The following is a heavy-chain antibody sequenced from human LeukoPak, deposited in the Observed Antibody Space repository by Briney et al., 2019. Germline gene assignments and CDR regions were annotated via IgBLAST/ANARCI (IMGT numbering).Heavy chain of an antibody. CDR3: ARGHGDHEVYFDY. D-gene: IGHD4-17*01. CDR1: GGTFSSYA. J-gene: IGHJ4*02. V-gene: IGHV1-69*05. Sequence: SVKVSCKASGGTFSSYAISWVRQAPGQGLEWMGRIIPIFGTANYAQKFQGRVMITTDESTSTAYMELSSLRSEDTAVYYCARGHGDHEVYFDYWGQGTLVTVSS. CDR2: IIPIFGTA.